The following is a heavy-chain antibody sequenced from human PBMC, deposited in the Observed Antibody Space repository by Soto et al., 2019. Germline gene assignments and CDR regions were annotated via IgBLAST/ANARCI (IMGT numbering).Heavy chain of an antibody. V-gene: IGHV3-7*01. J-gene: IGHJ4*02. Sequence: GGSLRLSCVASGITFSNYWMSWGRQAPGKGLEWVANIKQDGSEKCYVDSVKGRFTISRDNAKNSLYLQMDSLRAEDTAVYYCASPLLRYFDLKPGIGYWGQGTLVTVSS. CDR2: IKQDGSEK. CDR3: ASPLLRYFDLKPGIGY. CDR1: GITFSNYW. D-gene: IGHD3-9*01.